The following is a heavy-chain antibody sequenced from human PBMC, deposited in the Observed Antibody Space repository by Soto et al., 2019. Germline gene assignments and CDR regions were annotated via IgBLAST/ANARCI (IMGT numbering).Heavy chain of an antibody. Sequence: ASVKVSCKASGYTFTGYYMHWVRQAPGQGLEWMGWINPNSGGTNYAQKFQGRVTMTRDTSISTAYMELSRLRSDDTAVYYCAATEDSSVYHCITDYYYYGMDVWGQGTTVTVYS. CDR1: GYTFTGYY. CDR3: AATEDSSVYHCITDYYYYGMDV. J-gene: IGHJ6*02. CDR2: INPNSGGT. V-gene: IGHV1-2*02. D-gene: IGHD3-22*01.